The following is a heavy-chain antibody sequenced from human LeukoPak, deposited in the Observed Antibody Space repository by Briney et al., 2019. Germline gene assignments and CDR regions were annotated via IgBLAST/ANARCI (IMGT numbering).Heavy chain of an antibody. CDR3: GRGQEVENTYIIKDPYYFDY. V-gene: IGHV4-59*01. D-gene: IGHD5-24*01. CDR2: IYYSGST. CDR1: GGSISNYY. J-gene: IGHJ4*02. Sequence: SETLSLTCSVAGGSISNYYWSWIRQPPGKGLEWIGYIYYSGSTNYNPSLKSRLSISLNTSKNQFSLKLSSVNAADTAVYYCGRGQEVENTYIIKDPYYFDYWGQGTLVTVSS.